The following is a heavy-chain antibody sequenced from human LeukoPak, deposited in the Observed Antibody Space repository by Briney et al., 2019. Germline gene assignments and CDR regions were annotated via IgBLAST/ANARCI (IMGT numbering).Heavy chain of an antibody. V-gene: IGHV1-18*01. D-gene: IGHD3-16*01. CDR3: ATDAYVWGSYGALDY. J-gene: IGHJ4*02. Sequence: ASVKVSCKASGYTFTSYGISWVRQAPGQGLEWMGWISAYNGNTNYAQKLQGRVTMTTDTSTSTAYMELRSLRSDDTAVYYCATDAYVWGSYGALDYWGQGTLVTVSS. CDR2: ISAYNGNT. CDR1: GYTFTSYG.